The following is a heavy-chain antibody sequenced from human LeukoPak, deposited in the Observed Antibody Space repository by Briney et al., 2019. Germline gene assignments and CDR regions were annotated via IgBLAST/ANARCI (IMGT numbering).Heavy chain of an antibody. Sequence: ASVKVSCKASGYTFTSYGISWVRQAPGQGLEWMGWISAYNGNTNYAQKLQGRVTMTTDTSTSTAYMELRSLRSDDTAVYYCARDGFLEWLLSGGDAFDIWGQGTMVTVSS. D-gene: IGHD3-3*01. J-gene: IGHJ3*02. CDR1: GYTFTSYG. V-gene: IGHV1-18*01. CDR2: ISAYNGNT. CDR3: ARDGFLEWLLSGGDAFDI.